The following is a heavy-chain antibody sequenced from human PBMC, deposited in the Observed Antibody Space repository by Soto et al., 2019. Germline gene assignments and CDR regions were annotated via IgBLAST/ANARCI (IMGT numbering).Heavy chain of an antibody. J-gene: IGHJ3*02. D-gene: IGHD3-16*02. CDR1: GGSFSAYY. V-gene: IGHV4-34*01. CDR3: ARGDYDYIWGSYPKKQLDAFDI. Sequence: QVQLQQWGAGLLKPSETLSLTCAVYGGSFSAYYWSWIRQPPGKGLEWIGEINHSGSPNYNPSLKSRVTISLDTSKNQFSLKLSSVTAADTALYYCARGDYDYIWGSYPKKQLDAFDILGQGTMVTVSS. CDR2: INHSGSP.